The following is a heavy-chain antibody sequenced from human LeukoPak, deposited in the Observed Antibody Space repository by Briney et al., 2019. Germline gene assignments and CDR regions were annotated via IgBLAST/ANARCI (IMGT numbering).Heavy chain of an antibody. CDR2: LNPSGGST. CDR1: GYTFTRYY. CDR3: ARALPLFTCFEY. D-gene: IGHD3-16*01. Sequence: ASVKVSCKASGYTFTRYYIHCVRQAPGQGLEWMGILNPSGGSTTYAQKFQGRVTMTRDTSTSTVYMELSSLRSEDTAVYYCARALPLFTCFEYCGQGTQVTVSS. V-gene: IGHV1-46*01. J-gene: IGHJ4*02.